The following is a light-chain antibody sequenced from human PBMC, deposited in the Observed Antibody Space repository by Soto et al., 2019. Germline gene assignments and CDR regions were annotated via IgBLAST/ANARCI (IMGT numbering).Light chain of an antibody. V-gene: IGKV3-20*01. J-gene: IGKJ3*01. CDR3: QQYGSSPFT. CDR2: GAS. Sequence: EVVLTQSPGTLSLSPGERVTPSCRASQSVSSSYLAWYQQKPGQAPRLLIYGASSRATGIPDRFTGSASGTDFTLTIGRLEPEDFAVYYCQQYGSSPFTFGPGTKVDI. CDR1: QSVSSSY.